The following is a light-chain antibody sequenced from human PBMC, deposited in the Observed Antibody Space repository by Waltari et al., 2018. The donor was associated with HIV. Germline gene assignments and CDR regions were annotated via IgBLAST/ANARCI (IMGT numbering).Light chain of an antibody. CDR3: QVWSSSRDHPYV. CDR2: YDS. CDR1: DIGSKG. Sequence: SYVLTQPPSVSVAPGKTARITCEGDDIGSKGVHWYQQKSGQAPMLVIYYDSGRPSGTPERFSGSNAGNTATLTISRVEAGDEADYYCQVWSSSRDHPYVFGTATKVTGL. J-gene: IGLJ1*01. V-gene: IGLV3-21*04.